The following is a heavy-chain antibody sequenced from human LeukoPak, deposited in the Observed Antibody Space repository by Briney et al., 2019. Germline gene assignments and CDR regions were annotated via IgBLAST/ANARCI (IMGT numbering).Heavy chain of an antibody. J-gene: IGHJ4*02. V-gene: IGHV3-23*01. Sequence: GESLRLSCAASGFTFSSYAMNWVRQAPGKGLEWVSAISGSGGTTYYADSVKGRFTISRDNSKNTLFLQRNSLRAEDTAIYYCAKDREGLSSGYDLEYFDYWGQGTLVTVSS. CDR1: GFTFSSYA. CDR2: ISGSGGTT. CDR3: AKDREGLSSGYDLEYFDY. D-gene: IGHD5-12*01.